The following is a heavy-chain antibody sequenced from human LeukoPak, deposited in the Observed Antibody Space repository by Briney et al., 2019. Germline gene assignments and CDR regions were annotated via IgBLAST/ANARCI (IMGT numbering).Heavy chain of an antibody. D-gene: IGHD4-11*01. Sequence: PSQTLSLICAISGEEVSSNTASWNWFRQSPSRGLEWLGRTYYRSKWSNDYAPSVKGRITINADTSRNQFSLHLNSVTPEDTAVYFCARDRDSDFEWGPYDPWGQGTLVVVSS. CDR3: ARDRDSDFEWGPYDP. CDR1: GEEVSSNTAS. V-gene: IGHV6-1*01. CDR2: TYYRSKWSN. J-gene: IGHJ5*02.